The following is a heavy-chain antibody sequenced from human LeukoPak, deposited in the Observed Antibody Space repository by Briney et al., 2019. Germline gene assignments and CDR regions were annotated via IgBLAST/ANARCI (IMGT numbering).Heavy chain of an antibody. CDR3: ARRRTSGGIAVARQKYYFDY. D-gene: IGHD6-19*01. CDR1: GGSFSGYY. V-gene: IGHV4-34*01. Sequence: SETLSLTCAVYGGSFSGYYWSWIRQPPGKGLEWIGEINHSGSTNYNPSLKSRVTISVDTSKNQFSLKLSSVTAADTAVYYCARRRTSGGIAVARQKYYFDYWGQGTLVTVSS. J-gene: IGHJ4*02. CDR2: INHSGST.